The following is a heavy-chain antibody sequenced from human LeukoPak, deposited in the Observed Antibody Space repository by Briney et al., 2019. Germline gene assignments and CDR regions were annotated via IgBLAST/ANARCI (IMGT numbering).Heavy chain of an antibody. D-gene: IGHD1/OR15-1a*01. CDR1: GFALSNYA. CDR3: GRDSNWNNGGFDY. V-gene: IGHV3-23*01. J-gene: IGHJ4*02. CDR2: SSGNGDST. Sequence: PGESLRLSCGASGFALSNYAMTWVRQAPGKGLEWVSTSSGNGDSTYYGDSVKGRFTISRDNVKNTLHLQMSSLRAEDTAIYYCGRDSNWNNGGFDYWGQGTLVTVSA.